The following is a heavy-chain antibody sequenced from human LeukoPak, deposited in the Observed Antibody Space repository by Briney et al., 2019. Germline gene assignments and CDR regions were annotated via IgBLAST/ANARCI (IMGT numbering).Heavy chain of an antibody. V-gene: IGHV4-34*01. D-gene: IGHD3-22*01. J-gene: IGHJ4*02. CDR3: ARGIGYYIDY. CDR1: GGSFSGYY. Sequence: SETLSLTCAVYGGSFSGYYWSWIRQPPGKGLEWIGEINHSGSTNYNPSLKSRVTISVDTSKNQFSLKLSSVTAADTAVYYCARGIGYYIDYWGQGTLVTVSS. CDR2: INHSGST.